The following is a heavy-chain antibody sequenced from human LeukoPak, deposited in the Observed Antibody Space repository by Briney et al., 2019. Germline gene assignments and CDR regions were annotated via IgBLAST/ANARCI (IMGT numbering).Heavy chain of an antibody. CDR1: GGSISSGDYY. D-gene: IGHD2-2*01. V-gene: IGHV4-30-4*08. CDR2: IYYSGST. CDR3: ARDLGLDSSTSWENDY. J-gene: IGHJ4*02. Sequence: SETLPLTCTVSGGSISSGDYYWSWIRQPPGKGLEWIGYIYYSGSTYYNPSLKSRVTISVDTSKNQFSLKLSSVTAADTAVYYCARDLGLDSSTSWENDYWGQGTLVTVSS.